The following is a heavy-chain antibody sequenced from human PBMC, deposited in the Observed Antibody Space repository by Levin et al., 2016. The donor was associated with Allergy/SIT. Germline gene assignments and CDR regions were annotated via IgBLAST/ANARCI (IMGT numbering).Heavy chain of an antibody. J-gene: IGHJ4*02. D-gene: IGHD4-23*01. CDR2: INPSGGST. Sequence: ASVKVSCKASGYTFTSYYMHWVRQAPGQGLEWMGIINPSGGSTSYAQKFQGRVTMTRDTSTSTVYMELSSLRSEDTAVYYCARDLRDYGGKQGHGDFDYWGQGTLVTVS. V-gene: IGHV1-46*01. CDR3: ARDLRDYGGKQGHGDFDY. CDR1: GYTFTSYY.